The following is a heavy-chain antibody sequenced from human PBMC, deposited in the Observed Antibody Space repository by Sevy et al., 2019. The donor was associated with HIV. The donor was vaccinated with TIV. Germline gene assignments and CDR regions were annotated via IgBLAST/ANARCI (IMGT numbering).Heavy chain of an antibody. V-gene: IGHV3-30-3*01. Sequence: GGSLRLPCAASGFIFGSYAMNWVRQAPGKGLEWVAVISYDGSHKYNADSVKGRFTISRDSSKNTLYLQMHSLRTDDTAVYYCARDPGSSWSSFDYWGQGTLVTVSS. CDR3: ARDPGSSWSSFDY. CDR1: GFIFGSYA. D-gene: IGHD6-13*01. CDR2: ISYDGSHK. J-gene: IGHJ4*02.